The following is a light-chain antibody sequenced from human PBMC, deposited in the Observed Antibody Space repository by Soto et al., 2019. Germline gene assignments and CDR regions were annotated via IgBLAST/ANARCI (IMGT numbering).Light chain of an antibody. CDR3: HQYDNWPAWT. CDR1: QSVRSN. Sequence: EVVMTQSPATLSVSPGEGATLSCRASQSVRSNLAWYQQKPGQAPRLLIYGASTRATGIPARFSGSGSGIEFTLTISSLQSEDFAVYYCHQYDNWPAWTFGQGTKVEIK. V-gene: IGKV3-15*01. CDR2: GAS. J-gene: IGKJ1*01.